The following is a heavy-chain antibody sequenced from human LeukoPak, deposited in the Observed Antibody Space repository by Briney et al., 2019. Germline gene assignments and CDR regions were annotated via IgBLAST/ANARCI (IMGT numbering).Heavy chain of an antibody. Sequence: GGSLRLSCAAPGSTFDDYGMNWVRQGPGKGLEWVSGIEWNGGSTGYADFVKGRFTITRDNAKNSLYLEMNSLRAEDTALYYCASGYCGSTSCYGVYWGQGTLVTVSS. V-gene: IGHV3-20*04. CDR2: IEWNGGST. D-gene: IGHD2-2*01. CDR1: GSTFDDYG. J-gene: IGHJ4*02. CDR3: ASGYCGSTSCYGVY.